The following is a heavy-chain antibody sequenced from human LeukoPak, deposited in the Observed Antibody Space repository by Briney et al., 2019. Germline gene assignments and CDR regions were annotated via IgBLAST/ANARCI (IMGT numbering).Heavy chain of an antibody. CDR2: ITGSGGNT. CDR3: AKAASSSWPSYYYGMDV. Sequence: GGSLRLSCAASGFILSSYSMSWVRQAPGKGLEWVSVITGSGGNTYYADSVKGRFTISKDNSKNTVYLQMSSLRVGDTAVYYCAKAASSSWPSYYYGMDVWGQGTTVTVSS. V-gene: IGHV3-23*01. D-gene: IGHD6-13*01. CDR1: GFILSSYS. J-gene: IGHJ6*02.